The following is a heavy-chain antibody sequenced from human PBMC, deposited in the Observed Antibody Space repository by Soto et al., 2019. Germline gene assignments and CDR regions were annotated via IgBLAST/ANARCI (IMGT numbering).Heavy chain of an antibody. CDR2: IYWDDDK. CDR1: GFSLSSTRMA. CDR3: AHIVVACLGYYFDY. Sequence: QLTLKESGPTLVKPTQTLTLTCTFSGFSLSSTRMAVGWLRQPPGKALEWLALIYWDDDKRYSPFLKSSLTITKDTSKNQVVLTMSNMDPVDTARYYCAHIVVACLGYYFDYWGQGTLVTVSS. V-gene: IGHV2-5*02. D-gene: IGHD5-12*01. J-gene: IGHJ4*02.